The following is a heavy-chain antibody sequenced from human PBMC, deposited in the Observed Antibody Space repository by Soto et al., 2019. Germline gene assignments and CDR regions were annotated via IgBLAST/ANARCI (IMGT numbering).Heavy chain of an antibody. V-gene: IGHV3-23*01. D-gene: IGHD1-26*01. Sequence: GGSLRLSCAASGFTFSSYAMSWVRQAPGKGLEWVSAISGSGGSTYYADSVKGRFTISRDNSKNTLYLQMNSLRAEDTAVYYCAKDIEVGATTHHYYYYYGKDVWGQGTTVTVSS. J-gene: IGHJ6*02. CDR1: GFTFSSYA. CDR3: AKDIEVGATTHHYYYYYGKDV. CDR2: ISGSGGST.